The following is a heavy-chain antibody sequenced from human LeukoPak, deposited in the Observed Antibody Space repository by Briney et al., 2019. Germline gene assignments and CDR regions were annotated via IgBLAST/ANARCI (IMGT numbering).Heavy chain of an antibody. CDR2: IYTSGST. D-gene: IGHD3-10*01. V-gene: IGHV4-4*09. Sequence: SETLSLTCTVSGGSISGYYWSWIRQPPGKELEWIGYIYTSGSTNYRPSLKSRVTISLDTSKNQLSLKLSSVTAADTAVCYCARGPMVRGVINIYYYYYGMDVWGQGTTVTVSS. CDR3: ARGPMVRGVINIYYYYYGMDV. CDR1: GGSISGYY. J-gene: IGHJ6*02.